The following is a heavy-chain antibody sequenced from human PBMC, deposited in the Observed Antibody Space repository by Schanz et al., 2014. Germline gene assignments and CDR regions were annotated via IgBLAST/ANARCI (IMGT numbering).Heavy chain of an antibody. CDR1: GFTFISYD. D-gene: IGHD6-13*01. J-gene: IGHJ4*02. CDR2: IRYDGRNK. CDR3: ARLDSSSWYPRY. Sequence: QAQLVESGGGVVQPGRSLRLSCVASGFTFISYDIHWVRQAPGEGLEWVAVIRYDGRNKNFVESVKGRFTISRDNSRKTLYLQMNSLRADDTAVYYCARLDSSSWYPRYWGQGTLVTVSS. V-gene: IGHV3-33*01.